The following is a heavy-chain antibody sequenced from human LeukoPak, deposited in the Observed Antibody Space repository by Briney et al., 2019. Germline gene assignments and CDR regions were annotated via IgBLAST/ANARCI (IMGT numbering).Heavy chain of an antibody. V-gene: IGHV1-69*13. D-gene: IGHD2-2*01. CDR2: IIPIFVTA. CDR1: GGTFSSYA. Sequence: SVKVSCKASGGTFSSYAISWVRQAPGQGLEWMGGIIPIFVTANYAQKFKGRVTITADESTSTAYMELSSLRAEDTAVYYCARRPVRVVPAARYYYYYGMDVWGQGTTVTVSS. J-gene: IGHJ6*02. CDR3: ARRPVRVVPAARYYYYYGMDV.